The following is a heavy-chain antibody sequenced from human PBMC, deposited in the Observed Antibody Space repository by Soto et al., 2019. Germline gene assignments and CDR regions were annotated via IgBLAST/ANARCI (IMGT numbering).Heavy chain of an antibody. J-gene: IGHJ6*02. V-gene: IGHV3-30*04. Sequence: QVQLVESGGGVVQPGRSLRLSCVASGFTFSSYPIHWVRQAPGKGLEWVTTISSDGNDKYYSDSVKGRFTTSRDTSKNTVFLQMNNLRVEDTAIYHCAKEGVADKYYYYGMDVWGQGTTVNVSS. CDR2: ISSDGNDK. D-gene: IGHD3-3*01. CDR3: AKEGVADKYYYYGMDV. CDR1: GFTFSSYP.